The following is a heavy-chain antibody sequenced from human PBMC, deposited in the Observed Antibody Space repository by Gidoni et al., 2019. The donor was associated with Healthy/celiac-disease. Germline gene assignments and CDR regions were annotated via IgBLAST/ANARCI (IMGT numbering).Heavy chain of an antibody. CDR3: ARGGSEYSSSWYNQAADFDY. CDR2: IYYSGST. Sequence: QVQLQESGTGLVKPSETLPLTCTVSGGSISSYYGRWIRQPPGKGLEWIGYIYYSGSTNYNPSLKSRVTISVDTSKNQFSLKLSSVTAADTAVYYCARGGSEYSSSWYNQAADFDYWGQGTLVTVSS. V-gene: IGHV4-59*01. D-gene: IGHD6-13*01. CDR1: GGSISSYY. J-gene: IGHJ4*02.